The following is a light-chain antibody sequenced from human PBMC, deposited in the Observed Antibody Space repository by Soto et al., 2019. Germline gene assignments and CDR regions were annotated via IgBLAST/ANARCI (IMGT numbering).Light chain of an antibody. Sequence: QTVVTQEASLTVSPPETVTLTFASSTGPFTSGFYPHWFQQKPGQAPRKLIYSTTHKHSWTPALFSGANLGGKAVLTLSGVRPEDAADNCCLLYFGGSYGFGTGSK. V-gene: IGLV7-43*01. J-gene: IGLJ1*01. CDR2: STT. CDR1: TGPFTSGFY. CDR3: LLYFGGSYG.